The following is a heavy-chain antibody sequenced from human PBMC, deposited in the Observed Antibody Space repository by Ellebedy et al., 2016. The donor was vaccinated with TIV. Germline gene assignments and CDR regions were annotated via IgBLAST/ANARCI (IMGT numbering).Heavy chain of an antibody. V-gene: IGHV4-34*01. CDR1: DISFSGNY. CDR2: IRLSGGT. Sequence: GSLRLXCVVSDISFSGNYWSWIRQSPGKGLEWIGEIRLSGGTNYNPSLKSRVTLSIDTPKKQFSLKLSSVTAADTAVYYCARLREDCAGDCFIFDYWGQGTLVTVSS. D-gene: IGHD2-21*02. CDR3: ARLREDCAGDCFIFDY. J-gene: IGHJ4*02.